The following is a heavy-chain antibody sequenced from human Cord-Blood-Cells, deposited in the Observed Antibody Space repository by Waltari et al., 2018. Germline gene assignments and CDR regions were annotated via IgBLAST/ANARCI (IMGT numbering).Heavy chain of an antibody. Sequence: QVQLQQWGAGLLKPSETLSLTCAVYGGSFSGYYGSWNRQPPGKGLEWIGEINHSGSTNYNPSLKSRVTISVDTSKNQFSLKLSSVTAADTAVYYCARAAMVTWYFDLWGRGTLVTVSS. CDR3: ARAAMVTWYFDL. J-gene: IGHJ2*01. D-gene: IGHD5-18*01. CDR2: INHSGST. V-gene: IGHV4-34*01. CDR1: GGSFSGYY.